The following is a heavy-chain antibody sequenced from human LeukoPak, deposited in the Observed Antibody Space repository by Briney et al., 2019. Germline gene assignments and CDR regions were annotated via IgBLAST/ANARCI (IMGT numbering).Heavy chain of an antibody. D-gene: IGHD1-1*01. J-gene: IGHJ2*01. CDR3: ARVRTEWYIDL. CDR1: GFTFSTYG. Sequence: GGSLRLSCAASGFTFSTYGMPWVRQAPGKGLEWVTIISYDGGNKFYADSVKGRFIISRDNAKNSLYLQLNSLRAEDTGVYYCARVRTEWYIDLWGRGTLVIVSS. V-gene: IGHV3-30*03. CDR2: ISYDGGNK.